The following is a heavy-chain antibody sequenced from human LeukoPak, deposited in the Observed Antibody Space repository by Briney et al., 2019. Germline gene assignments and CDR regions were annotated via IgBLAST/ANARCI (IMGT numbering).Heavy chain of an antibody. D-gene: IGHD5-12*01. CDR3: ASVRNLVATSRPGDGDYFDY. V-gene: IGHV4-59*01. J-gene: IGHJ4*02. CDR2: IYHSGSTNYST. Sequence: SETLSLTCTVSGGSISSYYWSWIRQPPGKGLEWIGHIYHSGSTNYSTNYNSSLKSRVTISVDTSKKQFSLKLSSVTAADTAVYYCASVRNLVATSRPGDGDYFDYWGQGTLVIVSS. CDR1: GGSISSYY.